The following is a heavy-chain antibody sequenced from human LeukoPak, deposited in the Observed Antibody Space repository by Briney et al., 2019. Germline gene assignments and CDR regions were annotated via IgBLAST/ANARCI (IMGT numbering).Heavy chain of an antibody. CDR3: ASLGGGSTVTTYLNY. J-gene: IGHJ4*02. V-gene: IGHV3-21*01. Sequence: GGSLRLSCAASGFTFSSYSMNWVRQAPGKGLEWVSFISGSSSYIYYPDSLKGRFTISRDNAKNSLYLQMNSLRAEDTAVYYCASLGGGSTVTTYLNYWGQGTLVTVSS. CDR1: GFTFSSYS. D-gene: IGHD4-17*01. CDR2: ISGSSSYI.